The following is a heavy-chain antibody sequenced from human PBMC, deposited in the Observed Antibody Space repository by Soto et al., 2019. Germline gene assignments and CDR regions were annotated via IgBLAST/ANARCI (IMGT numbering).Heavy chain of an antibody. J-gene: IGHJ6*02. D-gene: IGHD3-10*01. CDR3: ARRGYGPGFPYYYGMDV. CDR1: GGSMSSYY. CDR2: IYYSGST. V-gene: IGHV4-59*01. Sequence: SETLSLTCTVSGGSMSSYYWSWIRQPPGKGLEWIGHIYYSGSTNYNPSLKSRVTMSVDTPKNQFSLKLSSVTAADTAVYYCARRGYGPGFPYYYGMDVWGQGTTVTVSS.